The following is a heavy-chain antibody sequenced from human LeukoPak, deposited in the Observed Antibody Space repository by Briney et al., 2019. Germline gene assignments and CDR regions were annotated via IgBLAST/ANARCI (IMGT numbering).Heavy chain of an antibody. D-gene: IGHD1-20*01. J-gene: IGHJ5*02. V-gene: IGHV4-31*03. CDR3: AREVYNWNDGSWFDP. Sequence: SQTLSLTCTVSGGSISSGGYYWSWIRQHPGKGLEWIGYIYYSGSTYYNPSLKSRVTISVDTSKNQFSLKLGSVTAADTAMYYCAREVYNWNDGSWFDPWGQGTLVTVSS. CDR2: IYYSGST. CDR1: GGSISSGGYY.